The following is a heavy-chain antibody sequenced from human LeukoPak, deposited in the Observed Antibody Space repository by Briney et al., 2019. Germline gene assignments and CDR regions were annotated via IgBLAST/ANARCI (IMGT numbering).Heavy chain of an antibody. CDR2: IYTSGST. J-gene: IGHJ5*02. CDR1: GGSISSYY. V-gene: IGHV4-4*09. D-gene: IGHD1-26*01. CDR3: ARELVGATTLNWFDP. Sequence: SETLSLTCTVSGGSISSYYWSWIRQPPGKGLEWIGYIYTSGSTNYNPSLKSRVTISVDTSKNQFSLKLSSVTAADTAVYYCARELVGATTLNWFDPWAQGTLVTVSS.